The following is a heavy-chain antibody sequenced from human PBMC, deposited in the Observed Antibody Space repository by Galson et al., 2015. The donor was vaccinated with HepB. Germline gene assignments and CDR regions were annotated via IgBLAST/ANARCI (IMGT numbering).Heavy chain of an antibody. CDR1: GFTFGDYA. V-gene: IGHV3-49*04. CDR2: IRSKAYGGTT. D-gene: IGHD4-23*01. Sequence: SLRLSCAASGFTFGDYAMSWVRQAPGKGLEWVGFIRSKAYGGTTEYAASVKGRFTISRDDSKSIAYLQMNSLKTEDTAVYYCTRDGGNDDFWGQGTLVTVSS. CDR3: TRDGGNDDF. J-gene: IGHJ4*02.